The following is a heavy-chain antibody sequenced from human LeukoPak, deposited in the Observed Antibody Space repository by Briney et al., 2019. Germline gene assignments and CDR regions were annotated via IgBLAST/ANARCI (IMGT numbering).Heavy chain of an antibody. CDR1: GFTFSSYG. J-gene: IGHJ5*02. Sequence: PGGSLRLSCAASGFTFSSYGMHWVRQAPGKGLEWVAVISYDGSNKYYADSVKGRFTISRDNSKNTLYLQMNSLRAEDTAVYYCARPRVGATGWFDPWGQGTLVTVSS. V-gene: IGHV3-30*03. D-gene: IGHD1-26*01. CDR3: ARPRVGATGWFDP. CDR2: ISYDGSNK.